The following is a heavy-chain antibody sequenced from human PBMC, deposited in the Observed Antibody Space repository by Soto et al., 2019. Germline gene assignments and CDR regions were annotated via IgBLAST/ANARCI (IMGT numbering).Heavy chain of an antibody. Sequence: QVQLQESGPGLVRPSGTVSLTCAVSGLSISSGDWWSWVRQPPGKGLEWIGEIHHSGSANYNPSLKSRVTLSVVPSKDLFSLTLISVTAADTAFYYCARDQGSHPGDWGQGTLVFVSS. J-gene: IGHJ4*02. D-gene: IGHD6-13*01. CDR1: GLSISSGDW. CDR2: IHHSGSA. CDR3: ARDQGSHPGD. V-gene: IGHV4-4*02.